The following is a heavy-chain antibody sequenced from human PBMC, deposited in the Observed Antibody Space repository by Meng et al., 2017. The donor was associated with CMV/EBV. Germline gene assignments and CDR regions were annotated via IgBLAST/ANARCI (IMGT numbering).Heavy chain of an antibody. CDR1: GFTFSSYE. V-gene: IGHV3-48*03. J-gene: IGHJ6*02. CDR3: ARGDRIVVVPAAIQKVTYYYYYGMDV. D-gene: IGHD2-2*02. Sequence: GESLKISCAASGFTFSSYEMNWVRQAPGKGLEWVSYISSSGSTIYYADSVKGRFTISRDNAKNSLYPQMNSLRAEDTAVYYCARGDRIVVVPAAIQKVTYYYYYGMDVWGQGTTVTVSS. CDR2: ISSSGSTI.